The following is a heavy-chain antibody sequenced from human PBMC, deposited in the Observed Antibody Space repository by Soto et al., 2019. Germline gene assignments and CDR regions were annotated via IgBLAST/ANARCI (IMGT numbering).Heavy chain of an antibody. V-gene: IGHV4-4*07. CDR2: LFSIGST. D-gene: IGHD2-21*02. Sequence: SETLSLTCTVSAGSITDYSWVWLRQPAGKGLEWIGRLFSIGSTNYNPCLKGRITMSLDTSKTQFSLKLNSATATDTAVYFCARDQGVVVTADNWFDPWGQGILVTVSS. J-gene: IGHJ5*02. CDR1: AGSITDYS. CDR3: ARDQGVVVTADNWFDP.